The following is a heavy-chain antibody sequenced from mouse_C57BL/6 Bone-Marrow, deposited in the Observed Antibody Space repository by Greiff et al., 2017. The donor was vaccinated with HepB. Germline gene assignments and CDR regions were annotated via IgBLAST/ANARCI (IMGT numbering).Heavy chain of an antibody. D-gene: IGHD2-4*01. Sequence: VQLQQPGAELVKPGASVKLSCKASGYTFTSYWMHWVKQRPGRGLEWIGRIGPNSGGTKYNEKFKSKATLTVDKPSSTAYMQLSSLTSEDSAVYYCARREDYDGYFDVWGTVTTVTVSS. CDR1: GYTFTSYW. J-gene: IGHJ1*03. CDR2: IGPNSGGT. CDR3: ARREDYDGYFDV. V-gene: IGHV1-72*01.